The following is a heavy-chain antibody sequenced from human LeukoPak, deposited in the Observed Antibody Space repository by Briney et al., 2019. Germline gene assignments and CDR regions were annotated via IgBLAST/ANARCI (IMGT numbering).Heavy chain of an antibody. D-gene: IGHD6-13*01. J-gene: IGHJ1*01. V-gene: IGHV4-34*01. CDR3: ARGRAYSSSWYYVGKGYFQH. CDR2: INHSGST. CDR1: GGSFSGYY. Sequence: SETLSLTCAVYGGSFSGYYWSWIRQPPGKGLEWIGEINHSGSTNYNPSLKSRVTISVDTSKNQFSLKLSSVTAADTAVYYCARGRAYSSSWYYVGKGYFQHWGQGTLVTVSS.